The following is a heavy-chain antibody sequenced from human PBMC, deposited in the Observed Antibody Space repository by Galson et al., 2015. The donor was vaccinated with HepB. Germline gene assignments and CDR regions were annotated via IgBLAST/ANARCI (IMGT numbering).Heavy chain of an antibody. V-gene: IGHV3-64D*06. CDR3: VKRWGVGDSDY. CDR2: ISSNGGST. CDR1: GFNFSSKA. Sequence: SLRLSCAASGFNFSSKAMNWVRQAPGKGLEYVSAISSNGGSTYDADSVNGRFTVSRNNSKNTLYLQMSSLRAEDTAIYYCVKRWGVGDSDYWGQGTLFTVSS. J-gene: IGHJ4*02. D-gene: IGHD3-10*01.